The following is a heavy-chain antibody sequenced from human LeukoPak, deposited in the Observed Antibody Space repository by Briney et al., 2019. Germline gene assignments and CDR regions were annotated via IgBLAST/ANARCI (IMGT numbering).Heavy chain of an antibody. D-gene: IGHD4-17*01. J-gene: IGHJ6*03. V-gene: IGHV3-48*04. CDR1: GFTFSNYW. CDR3: ARLHGDYYYYYYMDV. CDR2: ISSSGSTI. Sequence: GGSLRLSCAASGFTFSNYWMNWVRQAPGKGLEWVSYISSSGSTIYYADSVMGRFTISRDNAKNSLYLQMNSLRAEDTAVYYCARLHGDYYYYYYMDVWGKGTTVTISS.